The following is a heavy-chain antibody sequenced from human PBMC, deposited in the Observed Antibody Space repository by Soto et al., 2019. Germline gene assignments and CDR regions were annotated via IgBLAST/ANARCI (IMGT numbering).Heavy chain of an antibody. J-gene: IGHJ1*01. CDR2: LYWNDDK. Sequence: QITLKESGPTLVKPTQTLTLTCTFSGFSLSTSGGGVGWIRHPPGKALQWLALLYWNDDKRYSPSLNNRLTLTEDTSKDQVVLTMTIMDPVDTATYFCAHGDPAYYDSSVYYRGTYFQHWGQGTLVTVSP. V-gene: IGHV2-5*01. CDR1: GFSLSTSGGG. CDR3: AHGDPAYYDSSVYYRGTYFQH. D-gene: IGHD3-22*01.